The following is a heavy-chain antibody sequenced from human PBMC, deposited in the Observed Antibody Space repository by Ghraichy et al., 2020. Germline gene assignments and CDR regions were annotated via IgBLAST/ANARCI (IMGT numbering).Heavy chain of an antibody. CDR2: ISVSSSYI. V-gene: IGHV3-21*01. Sequence: GGSLRLSCVASGFSFSSYSMNWVRQAPGRGLEWVSSISVSSSYIFYADSVKGRFTISRDNAYNSLYLQMNSLRDEDTAVYYCATLAVPAGIYVDAYYMDVWGQGTTVTVSS. J-gene: IGHJ6*01. CDR1: GFSFSSYS. CDR3: ATLAVPAGIYVDAYYMDV. D-gene: IGHD5-12*01.